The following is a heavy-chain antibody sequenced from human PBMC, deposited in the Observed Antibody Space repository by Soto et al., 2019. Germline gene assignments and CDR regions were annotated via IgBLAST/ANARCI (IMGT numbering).Heavy chain of an antibody. CDR3: ARDGVVAATSALKY. D-gene: IGHD2-15*01. V-gene: IGHV1-69*13. CDR2: IIPIFGTA. J-gene: IGHJ4*02. Sequence: GASVKVSCKASGGTFSSYAISWVRQAPGQGLEWMGGIIPIFGTANYAQKFQGRVTITADESTSTAYMELSSLRSEDTAVYYCARDGVVAATSALKYWGQGTLVTVS. CDR1: GGTFSSYA.